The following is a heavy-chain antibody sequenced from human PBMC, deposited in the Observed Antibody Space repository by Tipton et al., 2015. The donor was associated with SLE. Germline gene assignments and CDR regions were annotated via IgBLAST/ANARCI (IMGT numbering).Heavy chain of an antibody. J-gene: IGHJ4*02. CDR1: GYTFTGYY. Sequence: QVQLVQSGAEVKEPGASVRVSCKASGYTFTGYYMHWVRQAPGQGLEWMGRINPNTGDTNYAQKFQGGVTVTTDTSTSTTYMALRSPRSDDTAIYYCARECSGTGCLDYWGQGTLVTVSS. V-gene: IGHV1-2*06. D-gene: IGHD2-8*02. CDR3: ARECSGTGCLDY. CDR2: INPNTGDT.